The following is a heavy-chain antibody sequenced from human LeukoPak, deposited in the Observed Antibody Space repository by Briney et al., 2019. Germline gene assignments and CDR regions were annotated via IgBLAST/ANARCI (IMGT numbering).Heavy chain of an antibody. CDR2: IYTSGST. CDR3: AGGIVGATTR. CDR1: GGSISSYY. Sequence: PSETLSLTCTVSGGSISSYYWSWIRQPPGKGLEWIGYIYTSGSTNYNPSLKSRVTISVDTSKNQFSLKLSSVTAADTAVYYCAGGIVGATTRWGQGTLVTVSS. V-gene: IGHV4-4*09. J-gene: IGHJ4*02. D-gene: IGHD1-26*01.